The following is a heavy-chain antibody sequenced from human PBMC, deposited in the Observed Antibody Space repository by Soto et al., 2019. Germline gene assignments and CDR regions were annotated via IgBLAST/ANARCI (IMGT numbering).Heavy chain of an antibody. J-gene: IGHJ6*03. V-gene: IGHV1-69*08. CDR2: IIPILGIA. Sequence: QVQLVQSGAEVKKPGSSVKVSCKASGGTFSSYTISWVRQAPGQGLEWMGRIIPILGIANYAQKFQGRVTITADKSTSTAYKELSSVRSEDTAVYYCARDRKGYCSGGSCYSLDYYYYYMDVWGKGTTVTVSS. CDR3: ARDRKGYCSGGSCYSLDYYYYYMDV. CDR1: GGTFSSYT. D-gene: IGHD2-15*01.